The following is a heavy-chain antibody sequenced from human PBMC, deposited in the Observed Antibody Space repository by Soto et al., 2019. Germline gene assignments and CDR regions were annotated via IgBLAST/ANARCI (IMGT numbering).Heavy chain of an antibody. J-gene: IGHJ4*02. D-gene: IGHD5-12*01. Sequence: EVQLLESGGGFVQPGGSLRLSCAASGFTFSDYAMTWVRQAPGKGLEWVSAITSSGSSTYYAESVKGRFTISRDNSKSTLYLQMTSRRAEDTATYYCAKGAEGYVVSSLDYWGQGTLVTVSS. CDR2: ITSSGSST. CDR1: GFTFSDYA. V-gene: IGHV3-23*01. CDR3: AKGAEGYVVSSLDY.